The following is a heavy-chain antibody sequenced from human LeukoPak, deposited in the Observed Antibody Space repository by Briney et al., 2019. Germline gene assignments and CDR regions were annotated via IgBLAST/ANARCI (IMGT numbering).Heavy chain of an antibody. D-gene: IGHD3-9*01. CDR1: GYTFTGYY. V-gene: IGHV1-2*02. Sequence: ASVKVSCKASGYTFTGYYMHWVRQAPGQGLEWMGWINPNSGGTNYAQKFQGRVTMTRDTSISTAYMELSRLRSDDTAVYYCARVYYDILTGYYHDAFDIWGQGTMVTASS. J-gene: IGHJ3*02. CDR2: INPNSGGT. CDR3: ARVYYDILTGYYHDAFDI.